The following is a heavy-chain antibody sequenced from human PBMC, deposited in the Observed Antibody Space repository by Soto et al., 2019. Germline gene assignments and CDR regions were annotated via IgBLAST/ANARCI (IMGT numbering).Heavy chain of an antibody. CDR2: IYYSGST. Sequence: QVQLQESGPGLVKPSQTLSLTCTVSGGSISSGDYYWSWIRQPPGKGLEWIGYIYYSGSTYYNPSLKSRVSISIDTSKNQFSLKLSSVTAADTAVYYCATVRFSEWIIDYWGQGTLVTVSS. V-gene: IGHV4-30-4*01. CDR3: ATVRFSEWIIDY. D-gene: IGHD3-3*01. J-gene: IGHJ4*02. CDR1: GGSISSGDYY.